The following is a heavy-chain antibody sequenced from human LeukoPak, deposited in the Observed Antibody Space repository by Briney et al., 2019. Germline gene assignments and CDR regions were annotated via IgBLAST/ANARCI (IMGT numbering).Heavy chain of an antibody. V-gene: IGHV5-51*01. CDR3: AREYCSGGSCYPGVY. CDR2: IYPGDSNT. D-gene: IGHD2-15*01. Sequence: ESLKISCEASVYSFTSYWIGWVRQMPGKGLEWMGIIYPGDSNTKYSPSFQGQVTISADKSITTAYLQWSSLKAPDTGMYYCAREYCSGGSCYPGVYWGQGTLVTVSS. CDR1: VYSFTSYW. J-gene: IGHJ4*02.